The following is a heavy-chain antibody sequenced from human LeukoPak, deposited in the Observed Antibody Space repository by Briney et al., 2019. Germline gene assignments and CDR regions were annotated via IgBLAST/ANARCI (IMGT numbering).Heavy chain of an antibody. J-gene: IGHJ4*02. V-gene: IGHV3-23*01. D-gene: IGHD3-10*02. CDR1: GFTFSSYA. Sequence: GGSLRLSCAASGFTFSSYAMSWVRQAPGKGLEWVSAISGSGGNTYYADSVRGRFTISRDNSKNVFYLQMNSLRAEDTAVYFCARDVHGDYVRWGDYWGQGTLVTVSS. CDR2: ISGSGGNT. CDR3: ARDVHGDYVRWGDY.